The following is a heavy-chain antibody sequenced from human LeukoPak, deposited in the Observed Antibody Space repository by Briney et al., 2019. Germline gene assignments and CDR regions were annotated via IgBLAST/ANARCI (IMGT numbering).Heavy chain of an antibody. J-gene: IGHJ2*01. D-gene: IGHD2-15*01. Sequence: PGRSLRLSCAASGFTFSSYGMHWVRQAPGKGLEWVALISYDGTNKYYADSVKGRFTVSGDNSKNTLYLQMNSLRGDDTAVYYCAKPQVVGATDYWYFDLWGRGTLVTVSS. CDR1: GFTFSSYG. V-gene: IGHV3-30*18. CDR3: AKPQVVGATDYWYFDL. CDR2: ISYDGTNK.